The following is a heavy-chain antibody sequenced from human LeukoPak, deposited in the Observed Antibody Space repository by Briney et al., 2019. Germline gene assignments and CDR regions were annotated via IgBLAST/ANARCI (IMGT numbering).Heavy chain of an antibody. J-gene: IGHJ6*02. CDR3: AGGLWFGEYRPSPRGYYYGMDV. CDR2: IYTSGST. V-gene: IGHV4-4*07. D-gene: IGHD3-10*01. CDR1: GGSISSYY. Sequence: SETLSLTCTVSGGSISSYYWSWLRQPAGKGLEWLGRIYTSGSTNYNPSLKSRVTMSVDTSKNQFSLKLSSVTAADTAVYYCAGGLWFGEYRPSPRGYYYGMDVWGQGTTVTVSS.